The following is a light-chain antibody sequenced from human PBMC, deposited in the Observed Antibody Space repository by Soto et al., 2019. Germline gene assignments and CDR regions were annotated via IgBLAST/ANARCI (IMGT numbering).Light chain of an antibody. J-gene: IGLJ2*01. CDR3: AAWDVSLNGPV. V-gene: IGLV1-44*01. Sequence: QAVVTQPPSASGTPGQRVTISCSGSSSNIGSSAVNWYQQLPETAPKLLMYSNNQRPSGVPDRFSGSKSGTSASLAISGLQSEDEADYYCAAWDVSLNGPVFGGGTKVTVL. CDR2: SNN. CDR1: SSNIGSSA.